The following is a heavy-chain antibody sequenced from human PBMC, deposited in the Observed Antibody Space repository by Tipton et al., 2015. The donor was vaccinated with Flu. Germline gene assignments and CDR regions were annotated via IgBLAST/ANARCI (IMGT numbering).Heavy chain of an antibody. J-gene: IGHJ5*02. Sequence: QLVQSGAEVRKPGESLKISCKASGYTVTNYWIGWVRQLPGKGLEWMGIVYLGDSDTRYSPSFQGQDTFSADKSISTAYLEWSSVKVSDPAMYYCAKLPGGGYQRNWFVPWGQGTLVTVSS. V-gene: IGHV5-51*01. CDR1: GYTVTNYW. CDR2: VYLGDSDT. CDR3: AKLPGGGYQRNWFVP. D-gene: IGHD2-2*01.